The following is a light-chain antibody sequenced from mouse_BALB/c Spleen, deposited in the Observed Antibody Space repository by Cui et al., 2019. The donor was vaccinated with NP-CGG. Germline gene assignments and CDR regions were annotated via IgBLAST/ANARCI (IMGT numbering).Light chain of an antibody. J-gene: IGLJ1*01. V-gene: IGLV1*01. Sequence: QAVVTQESALTTSPGETVTLTCRSSTGAVTGSNYANWVQEKPDHLFTGLKGGTSNRTPGVPARFSGSLIGDKAALTITGAQTEDEAIYFCALWYSNHWVFGGGTKLTVL. CDR3: ALWYSNHWV. CDR1: TGAVTGSNY. CDR2: GTS.